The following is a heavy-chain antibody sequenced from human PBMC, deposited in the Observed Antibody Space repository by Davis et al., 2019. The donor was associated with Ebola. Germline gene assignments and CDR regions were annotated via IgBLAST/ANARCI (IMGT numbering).Heavy chain of an antibody. Sequence: PGGSLRLSCAASGFTFSAYHMNWVRQAPGKGLEWVAHIRDSEVTYYADSVKGRFTISRDNSKSTLYLQMDSLRAEDTALYYCAKEPSSGYAFDIWGQGTMVTVSS. D-gene: IGHD3-22*01. CDR1: GFTFSAYH. CDR3: AKEPSSGYAFDI. V-gene: IGHV3-23*01. CDR2: IRDSEVT. J-gene: IGHJ3*02.